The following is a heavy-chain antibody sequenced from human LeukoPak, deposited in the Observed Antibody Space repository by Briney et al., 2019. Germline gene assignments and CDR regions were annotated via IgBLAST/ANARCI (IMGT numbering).Heavy chain of an antibody. D-gene: IGHD3-22*01. V-gene: IGHV4-39*01. CDR2: IYSSGST. CDR3: ARIVVADFDY. CDR1: GGTISSSSYY. J-gene: IGHJ4*02. Sequence: SETLSLTCTVAGGTISSSSYYWGWIRQPPGKGLEWIGGIYSSGSTYYNPSLKSRVTISVDTSKNQSSLKLSSVTAADTAVYYRARIVVADFDYWGQGTLVTVSS.